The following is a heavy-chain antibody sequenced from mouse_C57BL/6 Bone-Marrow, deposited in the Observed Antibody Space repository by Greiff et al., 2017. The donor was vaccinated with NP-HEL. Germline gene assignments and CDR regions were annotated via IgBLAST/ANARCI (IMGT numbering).Heavy chain of an antibody. V-gene: IGHV1-82*01. CDR1: GYAFSSSW. CDR3: ARWYKDY. Sequence: QVQLKESGPELVKPGASVKISCKASGYAFSSSWMNWVKQRPGKGLEWIGRIYPGDGDTNYNGKFKGKATLTADKSSSTAYMQLSSLTSEDSAVYFCARWYKDYWGQGTTLTVSS. D-gene: IGHD1-1*02. CDR2: IYPGDGDT. J-gene: IGHJ2*01.